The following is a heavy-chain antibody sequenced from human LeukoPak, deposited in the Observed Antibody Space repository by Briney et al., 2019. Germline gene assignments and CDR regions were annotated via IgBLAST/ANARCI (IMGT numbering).Heavy chain of an antibody. J-gene: IGHJ5*02. Sequence: SETLSLTCTVSGGSISSSSYYWGWIRQTPGKGLEWIGSIYYSGSTYYNPSLKSRVTISVDTSKNQFSLKLSSVTASDTAVYYCARQSSGFWFDPWGQGTLVTVSS. D-gene: IGHD6-19*01. CDR2: IYYSGST. CDR1: GGSISSSSYY. CDR3: ARQSSGFWFDP. V-gene: IGHV4-39*01.